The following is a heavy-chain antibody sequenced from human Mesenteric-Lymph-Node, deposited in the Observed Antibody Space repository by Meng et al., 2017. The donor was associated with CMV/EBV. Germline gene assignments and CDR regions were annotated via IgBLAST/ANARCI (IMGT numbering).Heavy chain of an antibody. V-gene: IGHV4-34*01. D-gene: IGHD4-17*01. CDR3: ARGGDQLTNGALGWFDP. J-gene: IGHJ5*02. Sequence: YGGSFSGYSWSWIRQPPGKGLEWIGEINHSGSTNYNPSLKSRVTISVDTSKNQFSLKLSSVTAADTAVYYCARGGDQLTNGALGWFDPWGQGNLVTVSS. CDR1: GGSFSGYS. CDR2: INHSGST.